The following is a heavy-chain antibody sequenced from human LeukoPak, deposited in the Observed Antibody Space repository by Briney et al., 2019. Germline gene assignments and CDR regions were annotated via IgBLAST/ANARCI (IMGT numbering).Heavy chain of an antibody. J-gene: IGHJ4*02. CDR1: GGSFSGYY. CDR2: INHSGST. D-gene: IGHD3-10*01. V-gene: IGHV4-34*01. CDR3: ASFPMVRGAVGVDY. Sequence: SETLSLTRAVYGGSFSGYYWSWIRQPPGKGLEWIGEINHSGSTNYNPSLKSRVTISVDTSKNQFSLKLSSVTAADTAVYYCASFPMVRGAVGVDYWGQGTLVTVSS.